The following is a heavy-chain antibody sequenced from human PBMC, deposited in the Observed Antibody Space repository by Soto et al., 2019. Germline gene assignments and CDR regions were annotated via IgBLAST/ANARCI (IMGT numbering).Heavy chain of an antibody. V-gene: IGHV3-30-3*01. CDR2: ISYDGSNQ. J-gene: IGHJ4*02. CDR3: ARDLGAWKFDY. D-gene: IGHD1-1*01. Sequence: QVQLVDSGGGVVQPGRSLRLSCAASGFTFSSHAMHWVRQAPGKGLEWVAFISYDGSNQHYADSVKGRFTISRDNSENTLYLHMNSLRGEDTAMYFCARDLGAWKFDYWGPGTLVTVSS. CDR1: GFTFSSHA.